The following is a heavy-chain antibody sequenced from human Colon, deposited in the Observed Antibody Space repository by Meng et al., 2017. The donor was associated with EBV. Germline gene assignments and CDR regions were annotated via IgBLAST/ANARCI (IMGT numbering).Heavy chain of an antibody. CDR2: INESGST. D-gene: IGHD3-3*01. Sequence: QVQLQTCGAGLSTPSETLSLTCAVYGGSFSNSYWSWNRQPPGKRLEWIGEINESGSTKYNPSRKSRVTILMDTSKNQCSLRLSSVTAADTAVYYCRNAFCSAEAGCSDQWGQGTLVTVSS. CDR1: GGSFSNSY. V-gene: IGHV4-34*01. CDR3: RNAFCSAEAGCSDQ. J-gene: IGHJ4*02.